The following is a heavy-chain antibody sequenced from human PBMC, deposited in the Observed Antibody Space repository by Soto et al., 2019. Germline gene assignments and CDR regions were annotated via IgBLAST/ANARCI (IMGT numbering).Heavy chain of an antibody. CDR3: VGGQYDCDY. V-gene: IGHV3-30*03. D-gene: IGHD3-16*01. CDR2: ISYDGSNK. J-gene: IGHJ4*02. CDR1: GFPFTTYG. Sequence: QVQLVESGGGVVQPGRSLRLSCAASGFPFTTYGMHWVREGPGKGLGWVAVISYDGSNKYYADSVEGRFTISRDNSKSTLHLKMNRVGPEDAALYYCVGGQYDCDYRGRGTLVSVSS.